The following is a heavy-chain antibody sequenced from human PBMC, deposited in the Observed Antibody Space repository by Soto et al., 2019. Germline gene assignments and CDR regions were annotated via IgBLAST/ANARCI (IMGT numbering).Heavy chain of an antibody. V-gene: IGHV4-59*01. CDR1: GGSISSYY. CDR3: ALITDFWSAYYTDY. D-gene: IGHD3-3*01. J-gene: IGHJ4*02. CDR2: IYYSGST. Sequence: PSETLSLTCTVSGGSISSYYWSWIRQPPGKGLEWIGYIYYSGSTNYNPSLKSRVTISVDTSKNQFSLKLSSVTAADTAVYYCALITDFWSAYYTDYWGQGTLVTVSS.